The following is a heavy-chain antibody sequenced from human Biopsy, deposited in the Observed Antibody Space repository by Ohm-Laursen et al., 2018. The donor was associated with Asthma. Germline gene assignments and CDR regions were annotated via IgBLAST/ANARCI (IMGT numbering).Heavy chain of an antibody. J-gene: IGHJ4*02. V-gene: IGHV3-53*01. D-gene: IGHD3-22*01. Sequence: SLRLSCAAPAFAVSRDYMFWVRQAPGKGLEWVSVIYSGGTSHTADSVWGRFNISRDYSKNTLYLEMYSLTAEDTAVYYCARGDSSNWSHYYFDYWGQGTLVTVSS. CDR2: IYSGGTS. CDR1: AFAVSRDY. CDR3: ARGDSSNWSHYYFDY.